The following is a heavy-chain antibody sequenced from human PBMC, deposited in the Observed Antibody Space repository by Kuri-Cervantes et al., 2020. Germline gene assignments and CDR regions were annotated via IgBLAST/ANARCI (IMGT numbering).Heavy chain of an antibody. D-gene: IGHD2-15*01. CDR3: ARAKTGGYCSGGSCYLNWFDP. CDR1: GGSISSSSYY. Sequence: SETLSLTCTVSGGSISSSSYYWGWIRQPPGKGLEWIGSIYYSGSTYYNPSLKSRVTISVDTSKNQFSLKLSSVTAAGTAVYYCARAKTGGYCSGGSCYLNWFDPWGQGTLVTVSS. V-gene: IGHV4-39*07. J-gene: IGHJ5*02. CDR2: IYYSGST.